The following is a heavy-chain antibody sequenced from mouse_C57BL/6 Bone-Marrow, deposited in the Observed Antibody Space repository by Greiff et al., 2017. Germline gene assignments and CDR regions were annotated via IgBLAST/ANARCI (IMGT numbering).Heavy chain of an antibody. D-gene: IGHD2-1*01. J-gene: IGHJ3*01. V-gene: IGHV1-64*01. CDR1: GYTFTSYW. Sequence: VQLQQPGAELVKPGASVKLSCKASGYTFTSYWMHWVKQRPGKGLEWIGMIHPNSGSTNYNQKFKSKATLTVDKSSSTAYMQLSSLTSEDSAVYYCAPLLAWFAYWGQGTLVTVSA. CDR3: APLLAWFAY. CDR2: IHPNSGST.